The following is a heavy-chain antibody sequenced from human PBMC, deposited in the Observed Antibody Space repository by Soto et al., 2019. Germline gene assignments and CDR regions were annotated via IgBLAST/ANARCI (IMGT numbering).Heavy chain of an antibody. Sequence: GGSLRLSCAASGFTFSSYWMSWVRQAPGKGLEWVANIKQDGSEKYYVDSVKGRFTISRDNAKNSLYLQMNSLRAEDTAVYYCAPYIESTVTTWPYPRHNWFDPWGQGTLVTVSS. CDR2: IKQDGSEK. CDR3: APYIESTVTTWPYPRHNWFDP. V-gene: IGHV3-7*01. D-gene: IGHD4-17*01. CDR1: GFTFSSYW. J-gene: IGHJ5*02.